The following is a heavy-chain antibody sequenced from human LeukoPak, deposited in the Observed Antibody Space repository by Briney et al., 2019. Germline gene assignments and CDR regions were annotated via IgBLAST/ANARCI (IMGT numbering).Heavy chain of an antibody. V-gene: IGHV4-34*01. CDR2: INHSGST. D-gene: IGHD3-10*01. CDR3: AGHGSGSPEGGHAFDI. J-gene: IGHJ3*02. Sequence: PSETLSLTCAVYGGSFSGYYWSWIRQPPGKGLEWIGEINHSGSTNYNPSLKSRVTISVDTSKNQFSLKLSSVTAADTAVYYRAGHGSGSPEGGHAFDIWGQGTMVTVSS. CDR1: GGSFSGYY.